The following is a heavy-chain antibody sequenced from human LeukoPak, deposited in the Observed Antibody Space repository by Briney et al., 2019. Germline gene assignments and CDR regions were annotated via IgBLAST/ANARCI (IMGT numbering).Heavy chain of an antibody. J-gene: IGHJ4*02. D-gene: IGHD3-3*01. CDR1: GFTFSSYS. CDR2: ISSSSSYI. V-gene: IGHV3-21*01. Sequence: GGSLRLSCAASGFTFSSYSMNWVRQAPGKGLERVSSISSSSSYIYYADSVKGRFTISRDNAKNSLYLQMNSLRAEDTAVYYCARGEITIFGVVITVFDYWGQGTLVTVS. CDR3: ARGEITIFGVVITVFDY.